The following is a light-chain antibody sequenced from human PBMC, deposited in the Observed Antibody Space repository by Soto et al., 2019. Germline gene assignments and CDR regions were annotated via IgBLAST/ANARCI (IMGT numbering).Light chain of an antibody. CDR2: EVS. CDR1: SSDVGSYNR. J-gene: IGLJ1*01. CDR3: SSYTSRSTYV. V-gene: IGLV2-18*02. Sequence: QSALTQPPSVSGSPGQSVTISCTGTSSDVGSYNRVSWYQQPPGTAPKLMIYEVSNRPSGVPDRFSGSKSGNTASLTISGLQAEDEAAYYCSSYTSRSTYVFGTGTKVT.